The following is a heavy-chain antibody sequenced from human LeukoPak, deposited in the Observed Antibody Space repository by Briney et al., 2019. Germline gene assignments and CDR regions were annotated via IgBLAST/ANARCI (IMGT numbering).Heavy chain of an antibody. CDR1: GGSISSYY. Sequence: SETLSLTCTVSGGSISSYYWSWIRQPPRKGLEWIANIYHTGSTNYNPSLSSRVTISIDTAKNQFSLKLTSVTAADTAVYYCARRGRNSSGWQDYLWGQGTLVTVSS. D-gene: IGHD6-25*01. CDR3: ARRGRNSSGWQDYL. J-gene: IGHJ4*02. V-gene: IGHV4-59*01. CDR2: IYHTGST.